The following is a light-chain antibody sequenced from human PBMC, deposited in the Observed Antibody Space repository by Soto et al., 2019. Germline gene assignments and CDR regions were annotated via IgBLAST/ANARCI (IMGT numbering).Light chain of an antibody. V-gene: IGLV2-11*01. CDR1: SSDVGTYDH. J-gene: IGLJ1*01. Sequence: QSALTQPRSVSGSPGQSVTISCTGTSSDVGTYDHVSWYQQHPGKAPKVMIYDVTNRPSGVPDRFSGSKSGNTASLTISGLQAEDEADYYCCSYVGSFSYVFGTGTKVTVL. CDR3: CSYVGSFSYV. CDR2: DVT.